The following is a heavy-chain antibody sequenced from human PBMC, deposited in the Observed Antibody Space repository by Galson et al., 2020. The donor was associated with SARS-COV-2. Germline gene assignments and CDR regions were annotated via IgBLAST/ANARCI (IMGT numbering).Heavy chain of an antibody. CDR1: GFPSGIFW. CDR2: IKHDGAVK. V-gene: IGHV3-7*01. CDR3: TRVNANYYGENY. Sequence: GGSLRLSCAASGFPSGIFWMGWIRQAPGKGLEWVANIKHDGAVKSYVDSVKGRFTISRDNAKDSLDLQMSSLRAEDTAVYYCTRVNANYYGENYWGPGTLVTVSS. D-gene: IGHD1-26*01. J-gene: IGHJ4*02.